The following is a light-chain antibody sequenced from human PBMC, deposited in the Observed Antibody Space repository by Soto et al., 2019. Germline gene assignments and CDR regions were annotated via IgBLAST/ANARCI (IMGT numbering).Light chain of an antibody. Sequence: DIQMTQSPSTLSASVGDRVTITCRASQSISYWLAWYQQKPGKAPNLLIYKASSLESGVPSRFSGSGSGTEFTLTISSLQLDDFATYYCQQYNNYWTFGQGTKVEIK. V-gene: IGKV1-5*03. CDR2: KAS. CDR3: QQYNNYWT. CDR1: QSISYW. J-gene: IGKJ1*01.